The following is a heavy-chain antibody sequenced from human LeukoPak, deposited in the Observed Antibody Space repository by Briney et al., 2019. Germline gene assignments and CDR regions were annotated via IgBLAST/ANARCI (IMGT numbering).Heavy chain of an antibody. D-gene: IGHD3-22*01. CDR2: IYPGDSDT. J-gene: IGHJ4*02. CDR3: ARRHSSLPLDY. V-gene: IGHV5-51*01. Sequence: KLGESLKISCQGSGYSFSTYWIGWVRQMPGKGLEWKGIIYPGDSDTRYSPSFQGQVTISADKSISTAYLQWSSLKASDTAMYYCARRHSSLPLDYWGQGTLVTVSS. CDR1: GYSFSTYW.